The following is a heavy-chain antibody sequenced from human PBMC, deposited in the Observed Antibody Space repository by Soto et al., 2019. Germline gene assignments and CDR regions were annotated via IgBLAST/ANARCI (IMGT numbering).Heavy chain of an antibody. CDR1: GFTFSSYG. D-gene: IGHD3-10*01. V-gene: IGHV3-30*18. Sequence: GRSLRLSCAASGFTFSSYGMRWIRQAPGKGLEWVAVISYDGSNKYYADSVKGRFTISRDNSKNTLYLQMNSLRAEDTAVYYCAKDNVRGPADYYYYGMDVWGQGTTVTVSS. CDR2: ISYDGSNK. CDR3: AKDNVRGPADYYYYGMDV. J-gene: IGHJ6*02.